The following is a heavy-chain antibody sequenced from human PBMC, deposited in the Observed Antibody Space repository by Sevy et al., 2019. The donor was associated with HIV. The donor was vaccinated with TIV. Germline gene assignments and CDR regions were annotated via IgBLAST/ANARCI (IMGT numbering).Heavy chain of an antibody. V-gene: IGHV3-48*02. CDR2: IGSTGPTI. D-gene: IGHD6-19*01. CDR1: GFTFSRYS. J-gene: IGHJ4*02. CDR3: ARPGSGWFGFDS. Sequence: GGSLRLSCVASGFTFSRYSMNWVRQAPGKGLEWVSNIGSTGPTIYYADSVKGRFTISRDNAKNSLYLQMNSLREEDMAVYYSARPGSGWFGFDSWGQGTLVTVSS.